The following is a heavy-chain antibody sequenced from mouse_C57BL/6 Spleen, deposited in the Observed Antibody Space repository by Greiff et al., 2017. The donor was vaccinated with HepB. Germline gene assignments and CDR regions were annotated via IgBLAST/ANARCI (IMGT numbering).Heavy chain of an antibody. CDR2: IYPGDGDT. D-gene: IGHD1-1*01. CDR1: GYAFSSYW. Sequence: VQLQQSGAELVKPGASVKISCKASGYAFSSYWMNWVKQRPGKGLEWIGQIYPGDGDTNYNGKFKGKATLTADKSSSTAYMQLSSLTSEDSAVYFCARYYYGSSLSWYFDVWGTGTTVTVSS. J-gene: IGHJ1*03. V-gene: IGHV1-80*01. CDR3: ARYYYGSSLSWYFDV.